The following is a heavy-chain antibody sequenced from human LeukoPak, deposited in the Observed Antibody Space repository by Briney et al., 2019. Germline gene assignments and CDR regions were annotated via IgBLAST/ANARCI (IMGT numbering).Heavy chain of an antibody. V-gene: IGHV3-7*01. D-gene: IGHD3-22*01. CDR2: IKQDGSEK. CDR1: GFTFSSYG. J-gene: IGHJ4*02. Sequence: GGSLRLSCAASGFTFSSYGMHWVRQVPGKGLEWVANIKQDGSEKYYVDSVKGRFTISRDNAKNSLYLQMNSLRAEDTAVYYCARDYYDSSGYNDYWGQGTLVTVSS. CDR3: ARDYYDSSGYNDY.